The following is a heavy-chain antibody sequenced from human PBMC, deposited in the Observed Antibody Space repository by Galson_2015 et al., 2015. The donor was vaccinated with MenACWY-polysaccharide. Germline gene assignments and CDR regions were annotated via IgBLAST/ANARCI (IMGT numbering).Heavy chain of an antibody. D-gene: IGHD5-18*01. CDR3: TRNTAAGKT. V-gene: IGHV3-15*01. J-gene: IGHJ4*02. CDR2: IKNEGDGGAK. CDR1: GLTFSNAW. Sequence: SLRLSCAASGLTFSNAWMSWVRQAPGKGLEWVGRIKNEGDGGAKDYAAPVKGRFTISRDDSKNTLYLQMNSLKTEDTAVYYCTRNTAAGKTWGQGTLVTVSS.